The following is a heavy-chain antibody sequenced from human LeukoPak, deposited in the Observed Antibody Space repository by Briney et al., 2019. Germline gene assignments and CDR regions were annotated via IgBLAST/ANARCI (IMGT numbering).Heavy chain of an antibody. Sequence: GGSLRLSCAASGFTVSSNYMSWVRQAPGKGLEWVSVIYSGSSTYYADSVKGRFTISRDNSKNTLYLQMNSLRAEDTAVYYCARLANPSGYWDWGQGTLVTVSS. CDR1: GFTVSSNY. D-gene: IGHD3-22*01. CDR3: ARLANPSGYWD. V-gene: IGHV3-66*01. J-gene: IGHJ4*02. CDR2: IYSGSST.